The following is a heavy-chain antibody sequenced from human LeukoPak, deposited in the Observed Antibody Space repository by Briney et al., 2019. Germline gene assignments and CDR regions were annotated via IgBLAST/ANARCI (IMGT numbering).Heavy chain of an antibody. CDR3: AAGDRNGWYFDY. D-gene: IGHD6-19*01. CDR1: GFTFSSYT. CDR2: ISSSSSYI. V-gene: IGHV3-21*04. J-gene: IGHJ4*02. Sequence: GGSLRLSCAASGFTFSSYTMNWVRRAPGKGLEWVSSISSSSSYIYYADSVKGRFTISRDNAKNSLYLQMNSLRAEDTALYYCAAGDRNGWYFDYWGQGTLVTVSS.